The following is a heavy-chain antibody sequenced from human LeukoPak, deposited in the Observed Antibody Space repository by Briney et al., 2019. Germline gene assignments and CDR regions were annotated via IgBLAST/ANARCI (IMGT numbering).Heavy chain of an antibody. CDR2: IYYSGST. V-gene: IGHV4-59*01. CDR1: GGPISSYY. D-gene: IGHD3-22*01. J-gene: IGHJ4*02. CDR3: ARWSRGNYYDSSGLDY. Sequence: SETLSLTCTVSGGPISSYYWSWIRQPPGKGLEWIGYIYYSGSTNYNPSLKSRVTISVDTSKNQFSLKLSSVTAADTAVYYCARWSRGNYYDSSGLDYWGQGTLVTVSS.